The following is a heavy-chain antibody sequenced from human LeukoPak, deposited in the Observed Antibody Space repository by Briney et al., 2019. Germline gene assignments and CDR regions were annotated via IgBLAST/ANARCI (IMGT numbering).Heavy chain of an antibody. CDR2: MNPNSGNT. V-gene: IGHV1-8*03. J-gene: IGHJ5*02. D-gene: IGHD6-6*01. CDR1: GYTFTSYD. Sequence: ASVKVSCKASGYTFTSYDINWVRQATGQGLEWMGWMNPNSGNTGYAQKFQGRVTITRNTSISTAYMELSSLRSEDTAVYYCARKFSIAARPNYNWFDPWGQGTLVTVSS. CDR3: ARKFSIAARPNYNWFDP.